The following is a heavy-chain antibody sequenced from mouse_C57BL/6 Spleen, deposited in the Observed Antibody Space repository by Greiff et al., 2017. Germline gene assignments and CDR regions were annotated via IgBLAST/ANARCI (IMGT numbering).Heavy chain of an antibody. D-gene: IGHD2-12*01. CDR3: ARSEDSSWFAY. V-gene: IGHV1-52*01. CDR2: IDPSDSET. Sequence: QVQLKQPGAELVRPGSSVKLSCKASGYTFTSYWMHWVKQRPIQGLEWIGNIDPSDSETHYNQKFKDKATLTVDKSSSTAYMQLSSLTSEDSAVYYCARSEDSSWFAYWGQGTLVTVSA. CDR1: GYTFTSYW. J-gene: IGHJ3*01.